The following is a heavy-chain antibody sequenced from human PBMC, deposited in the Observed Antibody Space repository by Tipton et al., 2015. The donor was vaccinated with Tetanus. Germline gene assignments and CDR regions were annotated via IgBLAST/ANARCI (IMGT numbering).Heavy chain of an antibody. CDR1: GDSVSSNTMA. Sequence: GLVKPSQTLSLTCAISGDSVSSNTMAWNWIRQSPSRGLEWLGRTYYRSKWFNDYAVSLRGRITVNAATSRNQFSLQLNSVMPEDTAAYYCARAPGHRVDVWGQGTTVPVSS. CDR2: TYYRSKWFN. CDR3: ARAPGHRVDV. J-gene: IGHJ6*02. V-gene: IGHV6-1*01.